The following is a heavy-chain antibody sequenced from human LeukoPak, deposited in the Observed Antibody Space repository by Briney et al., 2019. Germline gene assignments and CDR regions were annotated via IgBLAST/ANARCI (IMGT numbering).Heavy chain of an antibody. V-gene: IGHV3-48*04. CDR3: ARWGLGPSFDY. Sequence: QAGGSLRLSCAASGFMFNGYSLTWVRQAPGKGLEWISYISAGSDYIYYTDSVKGRFTISRDNAKNSLYLQLNSLRVEDTAVYYCARWGLGPSFDYWGRGTLVTVSS. D-gene: IGHD1-26*01. CDR1: GFMFNGYS. CDR2: ISAGSDYI. J-gene: IGHJ4*02.